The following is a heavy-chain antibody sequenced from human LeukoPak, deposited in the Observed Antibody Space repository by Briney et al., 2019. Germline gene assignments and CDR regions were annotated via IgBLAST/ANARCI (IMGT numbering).Heavy chain of an antibody. J-gene: IGHJ4*02. CDR1: GGSISSYY. V-gene: IGHV4-4*07. D-gene: IGHD3-10*01. CDR3: ARDGDMVRGAHYFDY. Sequence: SETLSLTCTVSGGSISSYYWSWIRQPAGKGLEWIGRIHTSGSTNYNPSLKSRVTMSVDTSKNQLSLKLSSVTAADTAVYYCARDGDMVRGAHYFDYWGQGTLVTVSS. CDR2: IHTSGST.